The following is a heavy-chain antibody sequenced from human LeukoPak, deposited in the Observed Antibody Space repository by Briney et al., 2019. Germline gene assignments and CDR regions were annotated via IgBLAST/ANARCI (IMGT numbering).Heavy chain of an antibody. D-gene: IGHD2-21*02. CDR3: SRDGSGSGDV. CDR1: GFNFKIYG. J-gene: IGHJ4*02. V-gene: IGHV3-21*01. CDR2: ISSESTNI. Sequence: GGSLRLSCASSGFNFKIYGMNWVRQAPGKGLEWVSSISSESTNIYYTDSLKGRFTIARDNAKNSLYLQMNSLIPEDTAVYYCSRDGSGSGDVWGQGTLVTVSS.